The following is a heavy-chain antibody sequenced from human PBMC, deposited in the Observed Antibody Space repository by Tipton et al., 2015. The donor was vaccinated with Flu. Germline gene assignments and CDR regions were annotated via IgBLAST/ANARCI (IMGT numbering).Heavy chain of an antibody. J-gene: IGHJ6*02. CDR3: ARTTYDYTDYGTPGAYGMDV. D-gene: IGHD3-16*01. Sequence: LRLSCTISGDSISSRYYWGWIRQPPGKGLEWIGNIFRTGSTYHNPSLKSRVTISADTSKNQFSLKLTSVTAADTAVYFCARTTYDYTDYGTPGAYGMDVWSQGTAVTVSS. CDR1: GDSISSRYY. V-gene: IGHV4-38-2*02. CDR2: IFRTGST.